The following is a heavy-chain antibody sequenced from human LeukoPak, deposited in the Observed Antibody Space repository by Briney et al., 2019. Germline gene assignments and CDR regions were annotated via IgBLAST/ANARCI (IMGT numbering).Heavy chain of an antibody. J-gene: IGHJ6*02. Sequence: RPGGSLRLSCVASGFTLSNFGMNWVRQAPGKGLEWVSSISSSSSYIYYADSVKGRFTISRDNSKNTLYLQMNSLRAEDTAVYYCVSVVTAAGYYYYYGMDVWGQGTTVTVSS. V-gene: IGHV3-21*01. CDR1: GFTLSNFG. CDR3: VSVVTAAGYYYYYGMDV. CDR2: ISSSSSYI. D-gene: IGHD2-21*02.